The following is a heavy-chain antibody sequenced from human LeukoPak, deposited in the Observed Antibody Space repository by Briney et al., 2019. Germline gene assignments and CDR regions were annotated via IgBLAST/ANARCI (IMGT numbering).Heavy chain of an antibody. CDR2: ISGSGGST. J-gene: IGHJ4*02. Sequence: PGGSLRLSCAASGFTFRNAWMTWVRQAPGKGLEWVSAISGSGGSTYYADSVKGRFTISRDNSKNTLYLQMNSLRAEDTAVYYCALSIVVVPAAAYFDYWGQGTLVTVSS. V-gene: IGHV3-23*01. CDR1: GFTFRNAW. D-gene: IGHD2-2*01. CDR3: ALSIVVVPAAAYFDY.